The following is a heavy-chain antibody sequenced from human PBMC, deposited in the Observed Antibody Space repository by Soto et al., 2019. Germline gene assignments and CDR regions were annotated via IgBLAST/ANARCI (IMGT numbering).Heavy chain of an antibody. J-gene: IGHJ4*02. V-gene: IGHV3-66*01. CDR2: IYSGGST. CDR1: GFTVSSNY. Sequence: GGSLRLSCAASGFTVSSNYMSWVRQAPGKGLEWVSVIYSGGSTYYADSVKGRFTISRDNSKNTLYLQMNSLRAEDTAVYYCARDKRSGTLGYWGQGTLVTVSS. CDR3: ARDKRSGTLGY. D-gene: IGHD6-13*01.